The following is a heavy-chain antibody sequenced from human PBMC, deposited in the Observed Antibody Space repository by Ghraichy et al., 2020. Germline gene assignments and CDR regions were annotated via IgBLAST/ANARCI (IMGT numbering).Heavy chain of an antibody. D-gene: IGHD4-17*01. Sequence: SQTLSLTCTVSGGSVSSGSYYWSWIRQPPGKGLEWIGYIYYSGSTNYNPSLKSRVTISVDTSKNQFSLKLSSVTAADTAVYYCARDLDYGELDYYYYYGMDVRGQGTTVTVSS. J-gene: IGHJ6*02. CDR3: ARDLDYGELDYYYYYGMDV. V-gene: IGHV4-61*01. CDR1: GGSVSSGSYY. CDR2: IYYSGST.